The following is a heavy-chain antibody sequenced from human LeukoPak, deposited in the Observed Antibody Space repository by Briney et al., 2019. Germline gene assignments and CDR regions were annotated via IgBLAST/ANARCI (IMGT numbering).Heavy chain of an antibody. Sequence: PGGSLRLSCAASGFTFSSYAMHWVRQAPGKGLEWVAVISYDGSNKYYADSVKGRFTISRDNSKNTLYLQMNSLRAEDTAVYYCAGYYGDYDGFFDYWGQGTLVTVSS. CDR2: ISYDGSNK. D-gene: IGHD4-17*01. CDR1: GFTFSSYA. V-gene: IGHV3-30*04. CDR3: AGYYGDYDGFFDY. J-gene: IGHJ4*02.